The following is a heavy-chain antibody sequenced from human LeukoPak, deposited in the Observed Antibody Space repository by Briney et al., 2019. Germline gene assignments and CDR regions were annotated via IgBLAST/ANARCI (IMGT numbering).Heavy chain of an antibody. V-gene: IGHV4-59*08. CDR3: ARHERGAENLDY. CDR2: VSYSGRT. CDR1: GASISNYY. D-gene: IGHD1-1*01. J-gene: IGHJ4*02. Sequence: SETLSLTCTVSGASISNYYWSWIRQPPGKRLECIGYVSYSGRTNHNPSLKSRVTISADTSKNQFSLKLTSVTAADTAVYYCARHERGAENLDYWGQGTLVTVSS.